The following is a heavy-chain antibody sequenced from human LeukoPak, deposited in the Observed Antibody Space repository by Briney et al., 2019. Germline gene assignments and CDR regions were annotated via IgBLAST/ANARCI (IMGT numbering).Heavy chain of an antibody. CDR2: IYYSGST. V-gene: IGHV4-59*12. Sequence: SETLSLTCTVSGGSISSYYWSWIRQPPGKGLEWIGYIYYSGSTNYNPSLKSRVTISVDTSKNQFSLKLSSVTAADTAVFYCARDIRKGAGFDYWGQGTLVTVSS. J-gene: IGHJ4*02. CDR1: GGSISSYY. D-gene: IGHD1-26*01. CDR3: ARDIRKGAGFDY.